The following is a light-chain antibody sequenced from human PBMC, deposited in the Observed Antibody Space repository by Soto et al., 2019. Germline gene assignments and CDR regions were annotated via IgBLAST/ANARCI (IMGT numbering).Light chain of an antibody. CDR1: SSDIGGYHL. CDR2: KVS. CDR3: CSYAGSNWGYV. V-gene: IGLV2-23*02. J-gene: IGLJ1*01. Sequence: QSALTQPASVSGSPGQSITISCTGTSSDIGGYHLVSWYQHQSGKAPKLIIYKVSQWPSGVSDRFSASKSGNTASLTISGLQAEDEADYYCCSYAGSNWGYVLGTGTKV.